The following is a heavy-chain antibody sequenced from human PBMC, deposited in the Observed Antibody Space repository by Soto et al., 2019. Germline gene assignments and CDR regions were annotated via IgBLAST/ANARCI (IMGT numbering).Heavy chain of an antibody. CDR3: ARESIAARNAFDI. CDR2: IYSGGST. J-gene: IGHJ3*02. V-gene: IGHV3-53*04. Sequence: LGGSLRLSCAASGFTVSSNYMSWVRQAPGKGLEWVSVIYSGGSTYYADSVKGRFTISRHNSKNTLYLQMNSLRAEDTAVYYCARESIAARNAFDIWGQGTMVTVAS. D-gene: IGHD6-6*01. CDR1: GFTVSSNY.